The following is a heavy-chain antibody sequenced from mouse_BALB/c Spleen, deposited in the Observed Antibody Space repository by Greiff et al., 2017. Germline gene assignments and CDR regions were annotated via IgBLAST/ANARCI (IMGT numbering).Heavy chain of an antibody. D-gene: IGHD1-1*01. Sequence: EVKVEESGGGLVKPGGSLKLSCAASGFTFSSYAMSWVRQTPEKRLEWVASISDGGSYTYYPDSVKGRFTISRDNAKNNLYLKMSSLKSEDTAMYSCARDDDYYGDYWGQGTTLTVSS. CDR1: GFTFSSYA. CDR2: ISDGGSYT. CDR3: ARDDDYYGDY. J-gene: IGHJ2*01. V-gene: IGHV5-6*03.